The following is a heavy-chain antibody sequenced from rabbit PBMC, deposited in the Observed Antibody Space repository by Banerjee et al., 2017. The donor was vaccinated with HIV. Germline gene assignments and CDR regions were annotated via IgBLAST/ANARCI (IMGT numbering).Heavy chain of an antibody. V-gene: IGHV1S47*01. Sequence: EWIAYFYPAYGTTDYASWVNGRFTISLDNAQNTVFLRMTSLTAADTATYFCVRHNSGLRLWGPGTLVTVS. D-gene: IGHD4-1*01. J-gene: IGHJ4*01. CDR2: FYPAYGTT. CDR3: VRHNSGLRL.